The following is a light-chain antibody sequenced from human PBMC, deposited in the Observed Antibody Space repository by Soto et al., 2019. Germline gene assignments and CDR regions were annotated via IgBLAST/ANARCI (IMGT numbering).Light chain of an antibody. V-gene: IGLV2-23*02. CDR3: CSYVHTTTWV. Sequence: QSVLTQPASVSGSPGQSITISCTGTSSDVGSYNLVSWYQQHPGKAPKLMIYEVSKRPSGVSNRFSGSKSDNTASLTISGLQAEDEADYYCCSYVHTTTWVFGGGTKVT. CDR1: SSDVGSYNL. CDR2: EVS. J-gene: IGLJ3*02.